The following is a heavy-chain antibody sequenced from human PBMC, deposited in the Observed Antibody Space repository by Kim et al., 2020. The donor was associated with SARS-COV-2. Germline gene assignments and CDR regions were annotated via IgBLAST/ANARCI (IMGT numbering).Heavy chain of an antibody. CDR2: ISSSGSTI. D-gene: IGHD3-3*01. CDR3: ARAGVYYDFWSGYLLGSDY. J-gene: IGHJ4*02. Sequence: GGSLRLSCAASGFTFSGYEMNWVRQAPGKGLEWVSYISSSGSTIYYADSVKGRFTISRDNAKNSLYLQMNRLRADDTAVYYCARAGVYYDFWSGYLLGSDYWGQGTLVTVSS. CDR1: GFTFSGYE. V-gene: IGHV3-48*03.